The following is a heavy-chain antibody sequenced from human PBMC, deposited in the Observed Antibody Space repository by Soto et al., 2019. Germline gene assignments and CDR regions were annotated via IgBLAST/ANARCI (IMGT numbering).Heavy chain of an antibody. Sequence: GGSLRLSCAASGFTFTNNWIHWVRQAPGKGLVWVSRVNTFGSITNYADSVRGRFTISRDNAENTVYLQMNSLRVEDTAVYYCVRGAHSPYYVAFWGQGTLVTVSS. D-gene: IGHD3-16*01. J-gene: IGHJ4*02. CDR3: VRGAHSPYYVAF. CDR1: GFTFTNNW. CDR2: VNTFGSIT. V-gene: IGHV3-74*01.